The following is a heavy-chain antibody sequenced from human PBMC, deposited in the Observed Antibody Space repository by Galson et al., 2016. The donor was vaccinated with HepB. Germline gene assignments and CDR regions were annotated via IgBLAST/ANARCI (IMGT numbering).Heavy chain of an antibody. CDR1: GFKFDDYT. D-gene: IGHD6-19*01. V-gene: IGHV3-43*01. CDR2: INWDGSVT. CDR3: AKDVKAVAGKGVFDS. J-gene: IGHJ4*02. Sequence: SLRLSCAASGFKFDDYTMHWVRQAPGRDLEFVSLINWDGSVTYHADSVKGRFTISRDNSKNSLYLQMNSLTTEDTAFYYCAKDVKAVAGKGVFDSWGQGTLVTVSS.